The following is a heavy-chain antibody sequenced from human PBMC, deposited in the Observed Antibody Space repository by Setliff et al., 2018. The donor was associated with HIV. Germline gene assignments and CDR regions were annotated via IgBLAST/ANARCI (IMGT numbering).Heavy chain of an antibody. D-gene: IGHD6-13*01. CDR2: INPPSGNT. J-gene: IGHJ6*03. V-gene: IGHV1-2*02. CDR3: ARRVQGSNWYSQYYYYYIDV. CDR1: GYTLTGYY. Sequence: GASVKVSCKASGYTLTGYYMHWVRLAPGLGLEWMGWINPPSGNTDFAQRFQGRITMTRDTSINTVSMELTSLRSDDTAVYYCARRVQGSNWYSQYYYYYIDVWGKGTTVTVSS.